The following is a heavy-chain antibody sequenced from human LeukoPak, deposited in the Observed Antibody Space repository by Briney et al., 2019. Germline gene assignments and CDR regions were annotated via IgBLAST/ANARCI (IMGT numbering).Heavy chain of an antibody. J-gene: IGHJ4*02. D-gene: IGHD5-12*01. Sequence: SETLSLTCAVYGGSFSGYYWSWIRQPPGKGLEWIGEINHSGSTNYNPSLKSRVTISVDTSKNQFSLKLSSVTAADTAVYYCARGGGYSGYYFDYWGQGTLVTVSS. CDR3: ARGGGYSGYYFDY. V-gene: IGHV4-34*01. CDR1: GGSFSGYY. CDR2: INHSGST.